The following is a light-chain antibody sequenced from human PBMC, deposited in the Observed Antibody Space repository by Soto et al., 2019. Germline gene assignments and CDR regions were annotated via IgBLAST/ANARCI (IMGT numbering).Light chain of an antibody. CDR1: SSDVGGYNY. J-gene: IGLJ1*01. Sequence: QSALTQPASVSGSPGQSITISCTGTSSDVGGYNYVSWYQQHPGKAPKVMIYDVSNRPSGISDRFSGSKSGSTASLTISGVQVEDEADYYCGSYTSSSTVVFGTGTKVTVL. CDR3: GSYTSSSTVV. CDR2: DVS. V-gene: IGLV2-14*01.